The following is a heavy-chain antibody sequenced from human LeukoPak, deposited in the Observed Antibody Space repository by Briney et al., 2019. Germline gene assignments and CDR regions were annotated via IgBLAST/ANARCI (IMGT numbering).Heavy chain of an antibody. D-gene: IGHD3-10*01. V-gene: IGHV3-30*02. Sequence: GRSLRPSCAASGFTFNNYGMHWVRQAASKGLEWVAFIRYDGSKDYYADSVKGRFTISRDNSKNTLYLQMSSLRPDDTAVYYCAKVQGFYYILQHWGQGTLVTVSP. CDR1: GFTFNNYG. J-gene: IGHJ1*01. CDR2: IRYDGSKD. CDR3: AKVQGFYYILQH.